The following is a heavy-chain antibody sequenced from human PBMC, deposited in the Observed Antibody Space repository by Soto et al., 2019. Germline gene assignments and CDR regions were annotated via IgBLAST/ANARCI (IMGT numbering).Heavy chain of an antibody. CDR1: GGSFSGYY. Sequence: SETLSLTCAVYGGSFSGYYWSWIRQPPGKGLEWIGEINHSGSTNYNPSLKSRVTISVDTSKNQFSLKLSSVTAADTAVYYCAARGFGELLYLDYWGQGTLVTVSS. CDR2: INHSGST. V-gene: IGHV4-34*01. J-gene: IGHJ4*02. CDR3: AARGFGELLYLDY. D-gene: IGHD1-26*01.